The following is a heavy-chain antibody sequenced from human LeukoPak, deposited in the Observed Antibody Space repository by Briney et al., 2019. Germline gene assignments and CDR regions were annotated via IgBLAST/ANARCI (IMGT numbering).Heavy chain of an antibody. CDR1: GFTFTRSA. CDR3: ARDRYYGGLGGLFDY. Sequence: GASVKVSCKASGFTFTRSAMQWVRQARGQRLEWIGWIVVGSGNTNYAQKFQGRVTMTRDTSISTAYMELSRLRSDGTAVYYCARDRYYGGLGGLFDYWGQGTLVTVSS. D-gene: IGHD4-17*01. CDR2: IVVGSGNT. J-gene: IGHJ4*02. V-gene: IGHV1-58*02.